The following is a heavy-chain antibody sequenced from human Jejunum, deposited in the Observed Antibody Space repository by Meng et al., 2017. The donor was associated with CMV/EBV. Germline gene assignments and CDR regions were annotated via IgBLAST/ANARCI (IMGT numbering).Heavy chain of an antibody. CDR2: IVPMVGRP. CDR3: AFLVDTATLSRDH. Sequence: SGFPFSNYYMSWIRLAPGKGLEWMGRIVPMVGRPTYAQKFQGRVTISADKVTSTAYLEVTSLTSEDTAVYFCAFLVDTATLSRDHWGQGTLVTVSS. V-gene: IGHV1-69*02. CDR1: GFPFSNYY. D-gene: IGHD5-18*01. J-gene: IGHJ4*02.